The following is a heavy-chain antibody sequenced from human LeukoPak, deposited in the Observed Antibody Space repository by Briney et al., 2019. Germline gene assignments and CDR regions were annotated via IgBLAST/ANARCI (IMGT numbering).Heavy chain of an antibody. D-gene: IGHD3-22*01. CDR1: GASTSSYY. V-gene: IGHV4-59*01. Sequence: KASETLSLTCTVSGASTSSYYWSWIRQPPGKGLEWIGYIYYSGSTNYNPALKSRVTISEDTSKKQISLKLSSVTAADTAVYYCARVRGYYDSSGYDYWGQGTLVTVSS. CDR3: ARVRGYYDSSGYDY. CDR2: IYYSGST. J-gene: IGHJ4*02.